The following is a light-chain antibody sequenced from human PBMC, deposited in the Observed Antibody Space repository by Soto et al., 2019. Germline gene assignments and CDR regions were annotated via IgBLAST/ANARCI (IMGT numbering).Light chain of an antibody. J-gene: IGKJ3*01. CDR3: QQTYSFPFA. V-gene: IGKV1-39*01. CDR1: QSINTF. Sequence: DIQMTQSPSSLSASVGDRVTITCRASQSINTFLNWYQQKPGKAPKLLIYAASSLQSEDPSRFSGSGCGTDFTLTIGSLQPDDFATYYCQQTYSFPFAFGPETKGANK. CDR2: AAS.